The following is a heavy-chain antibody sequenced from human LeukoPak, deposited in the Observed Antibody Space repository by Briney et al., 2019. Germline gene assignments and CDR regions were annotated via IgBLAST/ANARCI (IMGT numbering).Heavy chain of an antibody. CDR2: IYYTGTT. CDR1: GGSIRSWNDY. Sequence: SETLSLTCTVSGGSIRSWNDYWGWIRQPPGKGLEYIGSIYYTGTTYYKSSLKSRVTISVDTSKNQFSLKLSSVTAADTAVYYCARLGQWPFDYWGQGTLVTVSS. V-gene: IGHV4-39*07. J-gene: IGHJ4*02. D-gene: IGHD6-19*01. CDR3: ARLGQWPFDY.